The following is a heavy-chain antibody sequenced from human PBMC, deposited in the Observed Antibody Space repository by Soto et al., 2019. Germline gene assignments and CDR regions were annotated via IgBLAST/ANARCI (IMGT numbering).Heavy chain of an antibody. Sequence: QVQLQESGPGLVKPSETLSLTCTVSGVSISTYYWTWIRQPPGKGLEWIGQVFYSGNTNYNPSLKSRVTISVDASRNQFSLRLSSVTAADTAIYYCASRDYNDAFDIWGQGTLVTVSS. CDR2: VFYSGNT. CDR1: GVSISTYY. CDR3: ASRDYNDAFDI. V-gene: IGHV4-59*01. J-gene: IGHJ3*02. D-gene: IGHD4-4*01.